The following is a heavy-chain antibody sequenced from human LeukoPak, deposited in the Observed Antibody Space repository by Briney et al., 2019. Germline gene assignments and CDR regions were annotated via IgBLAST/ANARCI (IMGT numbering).Heavy chain of an antibody. CDR1: GFTFSSYA. CDR3: AKGGWRQDFDY. J-gene: IGHJ4*02. Sequence: AGGSLRLSCAASGFTFSSYAMSWVRQAPGKGLEWVSAISGRGDSTYYADSVKGRFTISRDNSKNTLYLQMNSLRAEDTAVYYCAKGGWRQDFDYWGQGTLVTVSS. D-gene: IGHD2-15*01. V-gene: IGHV3-23*01. CDR2: ISGRGDST.